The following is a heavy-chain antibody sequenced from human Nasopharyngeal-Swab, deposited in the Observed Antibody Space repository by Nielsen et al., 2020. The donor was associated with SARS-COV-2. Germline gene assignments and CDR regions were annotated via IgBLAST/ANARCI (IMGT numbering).Heavy chain of an antibody. D-gene: IGHD1-1*01. CDR3: ARDRNDDGYFDY. CDR2: IWYDGSNK. V-gene: IGHV3-33*01. CDR1: GLTFSSYG. Sequence: GGSLRLSCAASGLTFSSYGMHWVRQAPGKGLEWVAVIWYDGSNKYYADSVKGRFTISRDNSKNTLYLQMNSLRAEDTAVYYCARDRNDDGYFDYWGQGTLVTVSS. J-gene: IGHJ4*02.